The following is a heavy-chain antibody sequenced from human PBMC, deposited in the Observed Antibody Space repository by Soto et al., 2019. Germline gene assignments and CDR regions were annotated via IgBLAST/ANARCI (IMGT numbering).Heavy chain of an antibody. CDR2: IIPIFGTA. J-gene: IGHJ4*02. CDR3: ARDNRYSSSHPLYYFDY. D-gene: IGHD6-6*01. V-gene: IGHV1-69*01. CDR1: GGTFSSYA. Sequence: QVQLVQSGAEVKKPGSSVKVSCKASGGTFSSYAISWVRQAPGQGLEWMGGIIPIFGTANYAQKFQGRVTIAADEDTRTAYMELSSLRSEDTAVYYCARDNRYSSSHPLYYFDYWGQGTLVTVSS.